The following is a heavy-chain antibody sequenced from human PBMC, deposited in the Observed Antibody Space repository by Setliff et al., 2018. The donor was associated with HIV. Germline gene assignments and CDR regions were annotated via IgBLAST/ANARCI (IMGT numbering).Heavy chain of an antibody. Sequence: SGPRCEPTQTLTLICTFSGFSLSTSGVSVGWIRQPPGKTLEWLALIFWDDDKRYSPSLRSRLTITKDTSKNQVVLTMTNVDPMDTATYYCAHSSASLYYYMDVWGKGTTVTVS. J-gene: IGHJ6*03. V-gene: IGHV2-5*02. CDR3: AHSSASLYYYMDV. CDR1: GFSLSTSGVS. D-gene: IGHD6-25*01. CDR2: IFWDDDK.